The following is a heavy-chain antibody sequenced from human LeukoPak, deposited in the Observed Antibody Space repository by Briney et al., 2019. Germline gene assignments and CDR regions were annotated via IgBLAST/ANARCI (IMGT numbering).Heavy chain of an antibody. CDR1: GYTFTSYG. Sequence: ASMKVSCKASGYTFTSYGISWVRQAPGQGLEWMGWISAYNGNTNYAQKLQGRVTMTTDTSTSTAYMELRSLRSDDTAVYYCARGLSYYYDSSGYFVDWGQGTLVTVSS. V-gene: IGHV1-18*01. D-gene: IGHD3-22*01. CDR3: ARGLSYYYDSSGYFVD. J-gene: IGHJ4*02. CDR2: ISAYNGNT.